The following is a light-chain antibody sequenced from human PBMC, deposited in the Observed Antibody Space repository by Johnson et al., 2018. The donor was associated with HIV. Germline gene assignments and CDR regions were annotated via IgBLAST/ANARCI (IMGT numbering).Light chain of an antibody. V-gene: IGLV1-51*01. CDR2: DNN. CDR1: SSNIGDNY. CDR3: GTWDGSLSVYV. Sequence: QSVLTQPPSVSAAPGQKVTISCSGSSSNIGDNYVSWYQQFPETAPKLLIYDNNKRPSGIPDRFSGSKSGTSATLGITGLQTGDEADYYCGTWDGSLSVYVFGTGTNVTGL. J-gene: IGLJ1*01.